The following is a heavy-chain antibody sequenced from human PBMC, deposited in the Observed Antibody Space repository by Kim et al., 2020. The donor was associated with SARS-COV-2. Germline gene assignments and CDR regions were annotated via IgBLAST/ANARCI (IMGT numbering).Heavy chain of an antibody. CDR3: ARAIRTSNSTVTTERYDY. CDR2: INHSGST. CDR1: GGSFSGYY. Sequence: SETLSLTCAVYGGSFSGYYWSWIRQPPGKGLEWIGEINHSGSTNYNPSLKSRVTISVDTSKNQFSLKLSSVTAADTAVYYCARAIRTSNSTVTTERYDYWGQGTLVTVSS. D-gene: IGHD4-17*01. V-gene: IGHV4-34*01. J-gene: IGHJ4*02.